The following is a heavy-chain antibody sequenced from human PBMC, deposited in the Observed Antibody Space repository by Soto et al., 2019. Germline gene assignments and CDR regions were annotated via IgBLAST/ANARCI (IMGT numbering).Heavy chain of an antibody. CDR3: ASKSTVGFYMDV. CDR2: TSHSGDS. V-gene: IGHV4-34*02. D-gene: IGHD3-16*01. CDR1: GGSFSGHS. J-gene: IGHJ6*03. Sequence: QVRLQQWGPGLLKPSETLSLTCAVYGGSFSGHSWNWIRQPPGKGLEWIGETSHSGDSNCNPSLRSGVTIAVDRSKNQFSLRLSSVTAADSAVYSCASKSTVGFYMDVWGKGTPVTVSS.